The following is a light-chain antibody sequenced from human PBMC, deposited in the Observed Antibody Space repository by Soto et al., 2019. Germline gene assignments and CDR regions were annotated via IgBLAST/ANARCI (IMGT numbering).Light chain of an antibody. CDR1: QGISSY. CDR2: AAS. Sequence: IQLTQSPSFLSSSLGDRVTITCRSSQGISSYLVWYQQKPGKAPNLLIYAASTLQSGVPSRFSGSGSGTEFTLTISSLQPEDFATYYCQQLNSYPHTFGQGTRLEIK. J-gene: IGKJ5*01. CDR3: QQLNSYPHT. V-gene: IGKV1-9*01.